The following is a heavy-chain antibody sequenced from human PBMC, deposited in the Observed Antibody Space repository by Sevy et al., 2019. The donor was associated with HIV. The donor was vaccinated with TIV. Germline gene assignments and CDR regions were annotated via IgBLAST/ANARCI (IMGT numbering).Heavy chain of an antibody. J-gene: IGHJ4*01. CDR2: ISSSSDSSRTL. CDR3: ARPDLSGWYFDF. V-gene: IGHV3-48*01. D-gene: IGHD6-19*01. CDR1: GFTFSSYS. Sequence: GGSLRLSCVASGFTFSSYSMNWVRQAPGKGLEWVSYISSSSDSSRTLYYADSVKGRFSISRDNAKNSVHLQMTSLRVEDTAVYYCARPDLSGWYFDFWGHGTLVTASS.